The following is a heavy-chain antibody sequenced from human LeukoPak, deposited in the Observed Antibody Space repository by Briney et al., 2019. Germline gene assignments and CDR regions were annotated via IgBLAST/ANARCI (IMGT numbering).Heavy chain of an antibody. V-gene: IGHV3-11*01. CDR1: GFTFSDYY. J-gene: IGHJ4*02. CDR2: ISSSGSTI. CDR3: AKDSSSAGNPYYFDY. D-gene: IGHD6-19*01. Sequence: GGSLRLSCAASGFTFSDYYMSWIRQAPGKGLEWVSYISSSGSTIYYADSVKGRFTISRDNAKNSLYLQMNSLRAEDTALYYCAKDSSSAGNPYYFDYWGQGTLVTVSS.